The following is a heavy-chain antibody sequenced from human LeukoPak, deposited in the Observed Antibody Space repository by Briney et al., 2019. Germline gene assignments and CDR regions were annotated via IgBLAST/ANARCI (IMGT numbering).Heavy chain of an antibody. CDR3: ARDGGYCDGNSCYSDN. V-gene: IGHV4-34*01. CDR1: GRSFSGYY. Sequence: SETLSLTCAVYGRSFSGYYWSWIRQSPGKGQEWIGEINHSGSTKYNPSLKSRLSISVDTSKNQFSLKLSSVTAADTAVYYCARDGGYCDGNSCYSDNWGQGTLVTVSS. D-gene: IGHD2-21*01. J-gene: IGHJ4*02. CDR2: INHSGST.